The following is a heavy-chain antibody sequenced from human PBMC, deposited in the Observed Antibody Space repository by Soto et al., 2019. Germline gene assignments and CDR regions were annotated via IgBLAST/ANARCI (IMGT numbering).Heavy chain of an antibody. J-gene: IGHJ4*02. CDR2: ISGSGGST. D-gene: IGHD4-17*01. CDR3: ANGYGDYLYYFDY. CDR1: GFTFSSYA. Sequence: EVQLLESGGGLVQPGGSLRLSCAASGFTFSSYAMSWVRQAPGKGLEWVSAISGSGGSTYYADSVKGRFTISRDNSKNTLYLQMNSLRAEVTAVYYCANGYGDYLYYFDYWGQGTLVTVSS. V-gene: IGHV3-23*01.